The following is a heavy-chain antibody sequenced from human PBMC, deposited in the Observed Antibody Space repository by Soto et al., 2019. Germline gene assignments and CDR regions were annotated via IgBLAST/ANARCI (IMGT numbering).Heavy chain of an antibody. CDR1: GYTFTSYA. V-gene: IGHV1-3*01. CDR3: ARDLLPISILVSGYHQDGMDV. Sequence: ASVKVSCKASGYTFTSYAMHWVRQAPGQRLEWMGWINAGNGNTKYSQKFQGRVTITRDTSASTAYMELSSLGSEDTAVYYCARDLLPISILVSGYHQDGMDVRGQGTSVTVSS. CDR2: INAGNGNT. D-gene: IGHD3-3*01. J-gene: IGHJ6*02.